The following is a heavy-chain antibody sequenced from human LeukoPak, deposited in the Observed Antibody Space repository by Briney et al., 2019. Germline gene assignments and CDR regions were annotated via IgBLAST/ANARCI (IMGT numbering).Heavy chain of an antibody. CDR1: GGSLSGYY. Sequence: SETLSLTCAVYGGSLSGYYWSWIRQPPGKGLEWIGEINHSGSTNYNPSLKSRVTISVDTSKNQFSLKLSSVTAADTAVYYCASLYCSTTSCYSEYYGMDVWGQGTTVTVSS. CDR2: INHSGST. V-gene: IGHV4-34*01. J-gene: IGHJ6*02. CDR3: ASLYCSTTSCYSEYYGMDV. D-gene: IGHD2-2*01.